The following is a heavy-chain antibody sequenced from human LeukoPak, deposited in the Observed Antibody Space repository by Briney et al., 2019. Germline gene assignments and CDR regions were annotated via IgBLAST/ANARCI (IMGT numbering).Heavy chain of an antibody. J-gene: IGHJ1*01. Sequence: PSETLSLTCSVSGGSISSSTYYWGWIRQPPGKGLEWVSSISSSSSYIYYADSVKGRFTISRDNAKNSLYLQMNSLRAEDTAVYCCARDYSSGQSDEYFQHWGQGTLVTVSS. CDR1: GGSISSST. D-gene: IGHD6-19*01. V-gene: IGHV3-21*01. CDR3: ARDYSSGQSDEYFQH. CDR2: ISSSSSYI.